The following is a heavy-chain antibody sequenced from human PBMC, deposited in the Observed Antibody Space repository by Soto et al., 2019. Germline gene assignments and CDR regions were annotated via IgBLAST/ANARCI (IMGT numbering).Heavy chain of an antibody. Sequence: GGSLRLSCAASGFTFSSYSMNWVRQAPGKGLEWVSSISSSSSYIYYADSVKGRFTISRDNAKNSLYLQMNSLRAEDTAVYYCAKGAFPGTSAPDRFAFDIWGQGTMVTVSS. D-gene: IGHD6-13*01. CDR1: GFTFSSYS. CDR2: ISSSSSYI. J-gene: IGHJ3*02. V-gene: IGHV3-21*01. CDR3: AKGAFPGTSAPDRFAFDI.